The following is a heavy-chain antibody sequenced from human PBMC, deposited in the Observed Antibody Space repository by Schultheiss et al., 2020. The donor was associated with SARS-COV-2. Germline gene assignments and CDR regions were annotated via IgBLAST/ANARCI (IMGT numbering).Heavy chain of an antibody. J-gene: IGHJ6*02. CDR2: ISGSGGRA. V-gene: IGHV3-23*01. CDR3: ARDRYGMDV. CDR1: GFTFSDYY. Sequence: GGSLRLSCAASGFTFSDYYMSWIRQAPGKGLEWVSGISGSGGRAYYADYVKGRFTVSRDNSKNTLYVQMNSLRAEDTAVYYCARDRYGMDVWGQGTTVTVSS.